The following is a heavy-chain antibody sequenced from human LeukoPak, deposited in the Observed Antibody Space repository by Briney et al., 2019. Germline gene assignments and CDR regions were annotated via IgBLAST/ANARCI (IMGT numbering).Heavy chain of an antibody. D-gene: IGHD5-12*01. CDR2: ISEDGSAK. CDR3: ARYGAYDFNY. J-gene: IGHJ4*02. Sequence: PGGSLRLSCAASGFTFRNYWMSWVRQAPGKGLEWVAKISEDGSAKYHADSVKGRFTISRDNAKNSLYLQMNSLRAEDAALYYCARYGAYDFNYWGQGTLVTASS. CDR1: GFTFRNYW. V-gene: IGHV3-7*02.